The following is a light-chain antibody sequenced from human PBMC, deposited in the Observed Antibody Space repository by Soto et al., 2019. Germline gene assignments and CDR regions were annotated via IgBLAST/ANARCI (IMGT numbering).Light chain of an antibody. V-gene: IGLV2-14*01. J-gene: IGLJ1*01. CDR2: DVS. CDR3: SSFTTSSTLV. CDR1: SSDVGSFDS. Sequence: QSALTQPASVSGSPGQPITIYCTGTSSDVGSFDSVAWYQHNPGKAPKLMIYDVSNRPSGVSSRFSGSKSGNTASLSISGLQTEDEANYYCSSFTTSSTLVFGTGTKLTVL.